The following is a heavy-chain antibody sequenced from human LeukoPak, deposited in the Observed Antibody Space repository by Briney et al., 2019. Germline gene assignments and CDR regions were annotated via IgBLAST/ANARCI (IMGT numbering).Heavy chain of an antibody. CDR1: GGTFSSYA. J-gene: IGHJ3*02. D-gene: IGHD2-8*01. CDR2: IIPIFGTA. Sequence: GASVKVSCKASGGTFSSYAISWVRQAPGQGLEWMGRIIPIFGTANYAQKFQGRVTITTDESTSTAYMELSSLRSEDTAVYYCARALMVYASYRDAFDIWGQGTMVTVSS. CDR3: ARALMVYASYRDAFDI. V-gene: IGHV1-69*05.